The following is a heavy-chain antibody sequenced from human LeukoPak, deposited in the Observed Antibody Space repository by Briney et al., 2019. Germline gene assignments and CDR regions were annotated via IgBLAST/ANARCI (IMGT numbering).Heavy chain of an antibody. J-gene: IGHJ4*02. D-gene: IGHD3-10*01. Sequence: GGSLRLSRAASGFTFSTYAMSLVRQAPGKGLEWVSAITGSADRTHYADSVKGRFTISRDNSKNIVYLQMNSLRAKDTAVYFCARPQVVVLNPFDYWGQGTLVTVSS. V-gene: IGHV3-23*01. CDR2: ITGSADRT. CDR1: GFTFSTYA. CDR3: ARPQVVVLNPFDY.